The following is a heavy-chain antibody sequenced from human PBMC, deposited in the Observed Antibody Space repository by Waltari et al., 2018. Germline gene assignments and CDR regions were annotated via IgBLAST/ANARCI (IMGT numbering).Heavy chain of an antibody. V-gene: IGHV3-72*01. CDR2: IRNKANRYTT. Sequence: EVQLVESGGRLVQPGGSLRLSCVASGFSFSDHYMDWVRQVPGKGWEWVGRIRNKANRYTTDYAASVTGRFIVSRDDSKNSLYLQMTTLKSEDTATYYCTRVTNWSYDEWGQGTLVTVSS. CDR3: TRVTNWSYDE. D-gene: IGHD1-7*01. CDR1: GFSFSDHY. J-gene: IGHJ4*02.